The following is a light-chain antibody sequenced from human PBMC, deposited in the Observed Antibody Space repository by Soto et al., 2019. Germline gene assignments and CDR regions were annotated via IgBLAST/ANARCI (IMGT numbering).Light chain of an antibody. Sequence: EIVLTQSPATLSLSPGERASLSCRASQSVSSYLAWYQPKPGQAPRLLIYDASNTATGIPARLSGSGSGTDFTLTISRLEPEDSAVYYCQQYGTSSTFGQGTRLEIK. CDR3: QQYGTSST. CDR2: DAS. CDR1: QSVSSY. V-gene: IGKV3-11*01. J-gene: IGKJ5*01.